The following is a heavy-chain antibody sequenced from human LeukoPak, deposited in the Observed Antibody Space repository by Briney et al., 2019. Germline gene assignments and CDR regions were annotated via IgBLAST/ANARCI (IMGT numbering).Heavy chain of an antibody. V-gene: IGHV4-39*01. Sequence: SETLSLTCTVSGGSISSSSYYWGWIRQPPGKGLEWIGSIYYSGNTYYNPSLKSRVTISVDTSKNQFSLKLSSVTAADTAVYYCARHLTVGYSIDAFDIWGQGTMVTVSS. D-gene: IGHD5-18*01. CDR1: GGSISSSSYY. CDR3: ARHLTVGYSIDAFDI. J-gene: IGHJ3*02. CDR2: IYYSGNT.